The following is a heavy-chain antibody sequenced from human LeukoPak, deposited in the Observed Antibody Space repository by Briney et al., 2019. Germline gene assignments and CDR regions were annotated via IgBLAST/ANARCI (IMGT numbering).Heavy chain of an antibody. J-gene: IGHJ4*02. CDR1: GFPFSSYA. CDR2: ISYDGNNK. CDR3: ASRPTGTVDY. D-gene: IGHD6-6*01. Sequence: GGSLRLSCAASGFPFSSYAMHWVRQAPGKGLEWVALISYDGNNKYYADSVKGRFTISRDNSKNTLFLQMNSLRAEDTAVYYCASRPTGTVDYWGQGTLVTVSS. V-gene: IGHV3-30-3*01.